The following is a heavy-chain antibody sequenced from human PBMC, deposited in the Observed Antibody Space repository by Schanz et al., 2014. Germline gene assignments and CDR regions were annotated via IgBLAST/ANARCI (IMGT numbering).Heavy chain of an antibody. J-gene: IGHJ6*02. D-gene: IGHD6-13*01. CDR1: GFTFSSYG. V-gene: IGHV3-30*03. CDR3: AREEGWGIAAAGPKHYYYGMDV. CDR2: MSYDGSIK. Sequence: QVQLVESGGGVVQPGRSLRLSCAASGFTFSSYGMHWVRQAPGKGLEWVAAMSYDGSIKYYGDSVKGRFTISRDNSKNTLYLHMNTLRSEDTAVYYCAREEGWGIAAAGPKHYYYGMDVWGRGTTVAVSS.